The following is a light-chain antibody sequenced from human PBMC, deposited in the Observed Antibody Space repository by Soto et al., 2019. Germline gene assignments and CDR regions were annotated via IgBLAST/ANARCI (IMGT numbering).Light chain of an antibody. Sequence: ETVLTQSPGTVSLSPGESATLSCRASQSIGKSYLAWFQHKPGQAPRLLIYGASTRATGIPDRFRGSGSGTDFTLTVSRLESEDFEVYYCQQYAESPLTFGGGTKVDIX. CDR3: QQYAESPLT. J-gene: IGKJ4*01. CDR2: GAS. CDR1: QSIGKSY. V-gene: IGKV3-20*01.